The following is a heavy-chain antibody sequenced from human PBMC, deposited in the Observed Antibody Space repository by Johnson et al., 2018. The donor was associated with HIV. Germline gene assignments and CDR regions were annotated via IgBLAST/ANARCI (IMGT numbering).Heavy chain of an antibody. Sequence: QVQLVESGGGVVQPGRSLRLSCTASGFTFSSYGMHWVRQAPGKGLEWVSYISSSGSTIYYPDSVKGRFTISRDNSKNTVYLQMNSLRDEDTAVYHCAKDSQITAVPNDAFDVWGQGTMVTVSS. CDR2: ISSSGSTI. J-gene: IGHJ3*01. D-gene: IGHD6-13*01. CDR3: AKDSQITAVPNDAFDV. V-gene: IGHV3-NL1*01. CDR1: GFTFSSYG.